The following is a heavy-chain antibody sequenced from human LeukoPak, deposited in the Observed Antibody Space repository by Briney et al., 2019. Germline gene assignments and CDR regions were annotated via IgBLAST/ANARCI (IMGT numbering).Heavy chain of an antibody. V-gene: IGHV3-23*01. D-gene: IGHD6-13*01. CDR1: GFTFSSYA. Sequence: GGSLRLSCAASGFTFSSYAMSWVRQAPGKGLEWVSAISGSGGSTYYADSVKGRFTISRDNSKNTLYLQMNSLRAEDTAVYYCAKDSGIAAAGGTWYLDLWGRGTLVTVSS. J-gene: IGHJ2*01. CDR2: ISGSGGST. CDR3: AKDSGIAAAGGTWYLDL.